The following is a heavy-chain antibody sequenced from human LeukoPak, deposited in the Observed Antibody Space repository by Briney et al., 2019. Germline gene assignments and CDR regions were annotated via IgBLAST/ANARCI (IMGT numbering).Heavy chain of an antibody. CDR2: ISYDGSKK. Sequence: PGRSLRLSCAASGFTFSSNTMHWVRQAPGKGLEWVAVISYDGSKKYYADSVKGRFAISRDNSKNTLYLQMNSLRGEDTAVYYCARDLGRGYSGYEGFSDSWGQGTLVSVSS. V-gene: IGHV3-30*09. D-gene: IGHD5-12*01. J-gene: IGHJ5*01. CDR3: ARDLGRGYSGYEGFSDS. CDR1: GFTFSSNT.